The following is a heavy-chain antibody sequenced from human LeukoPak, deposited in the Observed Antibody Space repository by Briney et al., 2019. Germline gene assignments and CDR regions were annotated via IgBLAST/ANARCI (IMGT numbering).Heavy chain of an antibody. J-gene: IGHJ3*02. V-gene: IGHV4-31*03. Sequence: PSQTLSLTCTVSGGSISSGGYYWSWIRQHPGKGPEWIGYIYYSGSTYYNPSLKSRVTISVDTSKNQFSLKLSSVTAADTAVYYCARRCSSTSCYRDAFDIWGQGTMVTVSS. CDR1: GGSISSGGYY. CDR2: IYYSGST. D-gene: IGHD2-2*02. CDR3: ARRCSSTSCYRDAFDI.